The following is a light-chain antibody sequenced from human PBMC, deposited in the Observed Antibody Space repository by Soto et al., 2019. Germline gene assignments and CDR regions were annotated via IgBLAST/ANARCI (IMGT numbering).Light chain of an antibody. CDR3: CSYAGTYTYV. Sequence: QSVLTQPRSVSGSPGQSVTISCTGTSSDIGDYDYVSWYQQHPGKAPKVMIYDVTKRPSGVPDRFSGSKSGNTASLTISWLQAEDEADYYCCSYAGTYTYVFGTGTKVTVL. CDR2: DVT. J-gene: IGLJ1*01. CDR1: SSDIGDYDY. V-gene: IGLV2-11*01.